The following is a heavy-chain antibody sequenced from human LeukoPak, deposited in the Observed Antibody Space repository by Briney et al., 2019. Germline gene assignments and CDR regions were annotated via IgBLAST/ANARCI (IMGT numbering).Heavy chain of an antibody. J-gene: IGHJ4*02. V-gene: IGHV4-38-2*02. CDR1: GYSISSGYY. CDR3: ARVHYDSGNILSDY. D-gene: IGHD3-10*01. Sequence: SETLSLTCTVSGYSISSGYYWGWVRQPPGKGLEWIGSIYRSGNTFYNPSLKSRVTISVDTSKNQFSLKLSSVTAADTAVYYCARVHYDSGNILSDYWGQGTLVTVSS. CDR2: IYRSGNT.